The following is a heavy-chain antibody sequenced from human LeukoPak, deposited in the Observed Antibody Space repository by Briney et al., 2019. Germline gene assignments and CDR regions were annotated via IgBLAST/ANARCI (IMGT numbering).Heavy chain of an antibody. Sequence: GGSLRLSCAASGFTFSNAWMSWVRQAPGKGLEWVSGISWNSGSIGYADSVKGRFTISRDNAKNSLYLQMNSLRAEDTALYYCAKAVGAGYCSGGSCAGRYYYVDVWGKGTTVTISS. CDR1: GFTFSNAW. CDR2: ISWNSGSI. CDR3: AKAVGAGYCSGGSCAGRYYYVDV. D-gene: IGHD2-15*01. J-gene: IGHJ6*03. V-gene: IGHV3-9*01.